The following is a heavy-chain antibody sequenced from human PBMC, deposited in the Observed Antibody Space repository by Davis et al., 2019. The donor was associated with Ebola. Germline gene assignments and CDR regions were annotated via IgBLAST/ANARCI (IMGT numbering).Heavy chain of an antibody. CDR3: ASALGIYSPPDY. J-gene: IGHJ4*02. D-gene: IGHD5-12*01. CDR1: GYTFTSYG. V-gene: IGHV1-18*01. CDR2: ISAYNGNT. Sequence: ASVKVPRKASGYTFTSYGISWVRQAPGQGLEWMGWISAYNGNTNYAQKLQGRVTMTTDTSTSTAYMELRSLRSDDTAVYYCASALGIYSPPDYWGQGTLVTVSS.